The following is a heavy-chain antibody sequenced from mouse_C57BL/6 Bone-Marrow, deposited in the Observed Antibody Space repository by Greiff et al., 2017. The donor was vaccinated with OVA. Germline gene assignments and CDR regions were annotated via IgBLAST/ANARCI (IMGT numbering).Heavy chain of an antibody. J-gene: IGHJ2*01. CDR3: ARGDDDDGDYFDY. CDR2: INYDGSST. D-gene: IGHD2-4*01. Sequence: EVMLVESEGGLVQPGSSMKLSCTASGFTFSDYYMAWVRQVPEKGLECVANINYDGSSTYYLDSLKSRFIISRDNAKNILYLQMSSLKSEDTATYYCARGDDDDGDYFDYWGQGTTLTVSS. CDR1: GFTFSDYY. V-gene: IGHV5-16*01.